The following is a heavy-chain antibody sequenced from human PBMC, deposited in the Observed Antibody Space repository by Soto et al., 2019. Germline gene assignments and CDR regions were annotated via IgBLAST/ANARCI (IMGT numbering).Heavy chain of an antibody. V-gene: IGHV3-23*01. CDR2: ISGSGGST. D-gene: IGHD6-13*01. Sequence: EVQLLESGGGLVQPGGSLRLSCAASGFTFSSYAMTWVRQAPGKGLEWVSVISGSGGSTYYADSVKGRFTISRDNSKNTLYLQMNSLRAEDTAVYYCAKLQRQQLVVIYNWFDPWGQGTLVTVSS. J-gene: IGHJ5*02. CDR1: GFTFSSYA. CDR3: AKLQRQQLVVIYNWFDP.